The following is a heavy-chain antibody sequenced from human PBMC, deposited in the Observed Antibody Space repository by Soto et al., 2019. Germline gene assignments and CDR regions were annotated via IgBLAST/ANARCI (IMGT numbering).Heavy chain of an antibody. CDR3: TSVITVSIVVLPAAKRGAFDI. V-gene: IGHV1-18*01. D-gene: IGHD2-2*01. CDR1: GYTFTSYG. J-gene: IGHJ3*02. Sequence: QVQLVQSGAEVKKPGASVKVSCKASGYTFTSYGISWVRQAPGQGLEWLGWISAYNGNTNYAQKLQGRVTMTTDTSTSTAYMELRSRRSDDTAVYYCTSVITVSIVVLPAAKRGAFDIWGHVTMVTVSS. CDR2: ISAYNGNT.